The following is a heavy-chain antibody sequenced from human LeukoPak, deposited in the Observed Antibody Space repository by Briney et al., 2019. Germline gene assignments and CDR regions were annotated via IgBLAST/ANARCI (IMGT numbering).Heavy chain of an antibody. V-gene: IGHV3-7*01. D-gene: IGHD3-22*01. CDR1: GFTFSSYW. CDR3: ARESRYYDSSGYGY. J-gene: IGHJ4*02. Sequence: QTGGSLRLSCAASGFTFSSYWMSWVRQAPGKGLEWVANIKQDGSEKYYVDSVKGRFTISRDNAKNSLYLQMNSRRAQATAVYYCARESRYYDSSGYGYWGPGTLVTVSS. CDR2: IKQDGSEK.